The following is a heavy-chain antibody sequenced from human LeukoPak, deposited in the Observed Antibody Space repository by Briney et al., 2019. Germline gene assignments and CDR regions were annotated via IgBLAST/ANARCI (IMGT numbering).Heavy chain of an antibody. CDR3: ARAPRIAARPSYFDY. J-gene: IGHJ4*02. D-gene: IGHD6-6*01. V-gene: IGHV1-69*13. CDR2: IIPIFGTA. Sequence: SVKVSCKASGGTFSSYAISWVRQAPGQGLEWMGGIIPIFGTANYAQKFQGRVTITADESTSTAYMELSSLKSEDTAVYYCARAPRIAARPSYFDYWGQGTLVTVSS. CDR1: GGTFSSYA.